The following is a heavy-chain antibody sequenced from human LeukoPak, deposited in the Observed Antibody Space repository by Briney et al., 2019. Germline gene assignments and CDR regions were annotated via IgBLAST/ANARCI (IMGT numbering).Heavy chain of an antibody. CDR1: GFTFSSYA. D-gene: IGHD5-24*01. Sequence: GGSLRLSCAASGFTFSSYAMSWVRQAPGKGLEWVSAISGSGGSTYYADSVKGRFTISRDNSKNTLYLQMNSLRAGDTAVYYCAKDRDGRSAAPRDFDYWGQGTLVTVSS. V-gene: IGHV3-23*01. CDR2: ISGSGGST. CDR3: AKDRDGRSAAPRDFDY. J-gene: IGHJ4*02.